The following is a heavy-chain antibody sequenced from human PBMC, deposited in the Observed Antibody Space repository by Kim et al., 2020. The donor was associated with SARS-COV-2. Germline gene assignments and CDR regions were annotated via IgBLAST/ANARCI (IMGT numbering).Heavy chain of an antibody. J-gene: IGHJ4*02. V-gene: IGHV4-4*02. D-gene: IGHD6-13*01. CDR3: ATNSWYRFDY. Sequence: STNYNPSLQSRVSISVDMSKNPFSLNLSSVTAADTAVYYCATNSWYRFDYWGQGTLVLVSS. CDR2: ST.